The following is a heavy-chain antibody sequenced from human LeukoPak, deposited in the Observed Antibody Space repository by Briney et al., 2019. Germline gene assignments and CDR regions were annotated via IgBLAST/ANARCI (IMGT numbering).Heavy chain of an antibody. CDR1: GYTFTNYG. CDR2: ISIYNGHT. CDR3: ARGGRWELPRPYAFDI. D-gene: IGHD1-26*01. Sequence: ASVTVSCKASGYTFTNYGISWVRQAPGQGLEWMGWISIYNGHTNYAQKLQGRVTMTTDTSTSTAYMDLRSLKSDDTAVYYCARGGRWELPRPYAFDIWGQGTMVTVSS. J-gene: IGHJ3*02. V-gene: IGHV1-18*01.